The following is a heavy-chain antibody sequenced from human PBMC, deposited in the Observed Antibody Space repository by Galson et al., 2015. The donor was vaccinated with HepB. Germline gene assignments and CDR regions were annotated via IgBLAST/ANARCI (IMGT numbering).Heavy chain of an antibody. CDR3: ARGGDILTGFLEYFQH. D-gene: IGHD3-9*01. Sequence: SLRLSCAASGFTFSDYYMSWIRQAPGKGLEWVSSITSSGSTIYYADSVKGRFTISRDNAKNSLYLQMNSLRAEDTAVFYCARGGDILTGFLEYFQHWGQGTLVTVSS. J-gene: IGHJ1*01. V-gene: IGHV3-11*01. CDR1: GFTFSDYY. CDR2: ITSSGSTI.